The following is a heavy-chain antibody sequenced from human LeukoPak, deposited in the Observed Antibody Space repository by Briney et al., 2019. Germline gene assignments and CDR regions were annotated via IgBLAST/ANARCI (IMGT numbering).Heavy chain of an antibody. V-gene: IGHV3-21*01. D-gene: IGHD5-18*01. CDR3: ARDLYSYGAFDI. CDR2: ISSSSSYI. J-gene: IGHJ3*02. Sequence: GGSLRLSCAASGFTFSSYSMNWVRQAPGKGLEWVSSISSSSSYIYYADSVKGRFTISRDNAKNSLYLQMNSLRAEDTAVYYCARDLYSYGAFDIWGQGTMVTVSS. CDR1: GFTFSSYS.